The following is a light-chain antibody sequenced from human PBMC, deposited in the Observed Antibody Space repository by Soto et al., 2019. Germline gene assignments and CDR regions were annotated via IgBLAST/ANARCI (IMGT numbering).Light chain of an antibody. CDR2: IAS. Sequence: DIHMTQSPSSLSASVGDRVTITCRASQSISNYLNWYQQKPGKAPNLLIYIASNLHSGVPSRFSGSGSGTDFTLTISSLQPEDFATFYCQQSYSVPHTFGQGTKLEI. CDR1: QSISNY. J-gene: IGKJ2*01. CDR3: QQSYSVPHT. V-gene: IGKV1-39*01.